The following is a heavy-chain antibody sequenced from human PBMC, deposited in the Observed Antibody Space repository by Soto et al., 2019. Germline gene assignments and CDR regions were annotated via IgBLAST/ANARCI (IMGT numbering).Heavy chain of an antibody. J-gene: IGHJ6*02. Sequence: QVQLVQSGAEVKKPGASVKVSCKASGYTFTSYDINWVRQATGQGLEWMGWMNPNSGNTGYAQKFQGRVTMTRNTSISTADMELSSLRAEDTAVYYWARGGGLRFLGGFPRGSGGEDVWGQGTTVTVSS. D-gene: IGHD3-3*01. CDR1: GYTFTSYD. V-gene: IGHV1-8*01. CDR2: MNPNSGNT. CDR3: ARGGGLRFLGGFPRGSGGEDV.